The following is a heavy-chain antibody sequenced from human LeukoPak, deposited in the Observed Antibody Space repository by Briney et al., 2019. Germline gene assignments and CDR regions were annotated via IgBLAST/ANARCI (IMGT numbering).Heavy chain of an antibody. V-gene: IGHV5-51*01. CDR1: GYSFTNYW. J-gene: IGHJ6*02. D-gene: IGHD1-26*01. Sequence: GESLKISCKGSGYSFTNYWIGWVRQMPGKGLEWMGVTYPGNSNTGYSPSFQGQVTISADKSISTAYLEWSSLKASDTAMYYCARQQDSGSPPLDVWGQGTTVTVSS. CDR3: ARQQDSGSPPLDV. CDR2: TYPGNSNT.